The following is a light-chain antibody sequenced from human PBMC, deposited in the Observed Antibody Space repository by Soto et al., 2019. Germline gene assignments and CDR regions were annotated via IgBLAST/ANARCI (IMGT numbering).Light chain of an antibody. CDR2: DAS. V-gene: IGKV3-11*01. CDR3: QQRTNWPLT. Sequence: EIVLTQSPVTLSLSPGERATLSCRASQSVTTFLAWYQQKPGQAPRLLIYDASKRATGIPARFSGSGSGTDFTLTSSSLEPEDVAVYYCQQRTNWPLTFGGGTKVEIK. J-gene: IGKJ4*01. CDR1: QSVTTF.